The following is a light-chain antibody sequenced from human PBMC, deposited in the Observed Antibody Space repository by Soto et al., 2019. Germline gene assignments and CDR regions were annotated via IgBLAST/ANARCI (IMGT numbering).Light chain of an antibody. CDR2: GAS. V-gene: IGKV3-20*01. CDR1: QSVSSSY. J-gene: IGKJ2*01. Sequence: EIVLTQSPGTLSLSPGDRATLSCRSSQSVSSSYLAWYQQKPGQAPSLLIYGASNRATGIPDRFSGGGSGRDFTLTISRLAPEDFAVYYCQQYGKSAMFTFGQGTKLEIK. CDR3: QQYGKSAMFT.